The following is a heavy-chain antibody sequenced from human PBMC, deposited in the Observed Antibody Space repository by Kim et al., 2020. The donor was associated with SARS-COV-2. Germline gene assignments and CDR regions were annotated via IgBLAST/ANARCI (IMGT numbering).Heavy chain of an antibody. D-gene: IGHD2-2*01. J-gene: IGHJ3*02. Sequence: GGSLRLSCAASGFTFSSYSMNWVRQAPGKGLEWVSYISSGSSSIYYADSVKGRLTISRDNAKNSLYLQMNSLRDEDTAVYYCAREGYCSSSSCSVNGLDIWGQGTMVTVSS. V-gene: IGHV3-48*02. CDR1: GFTFSSYS. CDR3: AREGYCSSSSCSVNGLDI. CDR2: ISSGSSSI.